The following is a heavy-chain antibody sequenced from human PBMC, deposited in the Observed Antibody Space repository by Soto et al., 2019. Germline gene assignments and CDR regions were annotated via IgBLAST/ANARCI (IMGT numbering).Heavy chain of an antibody. D-gene: IGHD4-4*01. CDR1: GFTFSSYW. CDR2: IKQDGSEK. CDR3: ASDYSNYSFDY. Sequence: GGSLRLSCAASGFTFSSYWMSWFRQAPGKGIEWVANIKQDGSEKYYVDSVKGRLTISRDNAKNSLYLQMNSLRAEETAVYSCASDYSNYSFDYWGQGTLVTVSS. J-gene: IGHJ4*02. V-gene: IGHV3-7*01.